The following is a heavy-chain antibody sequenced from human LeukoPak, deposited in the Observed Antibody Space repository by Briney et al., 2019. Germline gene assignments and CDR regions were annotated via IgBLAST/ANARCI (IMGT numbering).Heavy chain of an antibody. V-gene: IGHV1-18*01. D-gene: IGHD2-2*01. CDR1: GYTFTSYG. CDR2: ISAYNGNT. Sequence: ASVKVSCKASGYTFTSYGISWVRQAPGQGLEWMGWISAYNGNTNYAQKLQGRVTMTTDTSTSTAYMELRSLRSDGTAVYYCARDLGYCSSTSCYWHYYYYYMDVWGKGTTVTVSS. CDR3: ARDLGYCSSTSCYWHYYYYYMDV. J-gene: IGHJ6*03.